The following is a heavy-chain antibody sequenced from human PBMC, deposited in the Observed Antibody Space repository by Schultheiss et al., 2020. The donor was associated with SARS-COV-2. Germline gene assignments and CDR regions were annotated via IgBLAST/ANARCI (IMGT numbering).Heavy chain of an antibody. V-gene: IGHV3-23*01. CDR3: AKGSSSYSGSYYGEY. Sequence: GESLKISCAASGFTFDDYGMSWVRQAPGKGLEWVSSISYSGNNTYYADSVKGRFIVSRDNSKNTLYLQMNSLRADDTAVYYCAKGSSSYSGSYYGEYWGQGTLLTVSS. CDR1: GFTFDDYG. J-gene: IGHJ4*02. D-gene: IGHD1-26*01. CDR2: ISYSGNNT.